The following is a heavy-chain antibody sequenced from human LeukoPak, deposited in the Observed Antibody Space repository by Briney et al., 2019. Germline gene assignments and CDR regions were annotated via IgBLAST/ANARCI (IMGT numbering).Heavy chain of an antibody. V-gene: IGHV3-7*01. CDR1: GFTFNMYW. Sequence: GGSLRLSCAASGFTFNMYWMSWVRQAPGKGLEWVANVKEDGTTKQYVDSVKGRFTISRDNAKNSLYLQMDSLRAEDTAVYYCVSQEVVPHWGQGTLVSVSS. CDR3: VSQEVVPH. J-gene: IGHJ4*02. D-gene: IGHD2-15*01. CDR2: VKEDGTTK.